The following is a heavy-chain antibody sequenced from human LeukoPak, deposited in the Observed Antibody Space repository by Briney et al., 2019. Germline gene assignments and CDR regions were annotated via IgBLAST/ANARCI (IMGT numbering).Heavy chain of an antibody. D-gene: IGHD3-22*01. CDR3: ARGIGTSYESSRDAFDI. J-gene: IGHJ3*02. Sequence: SETLSLTCTVSAGSINSDDYYWSWIRQTAGKGLEWIGRIYSPGTNYNYNPSLKSRVTISIDTSKNQFSLKLTSVTAGDTAVYYCARGIGTSYESSRDAFDIWGQGTMVTVSS. CDR1: AGSINSDDYY. V-gene: IGHV4-61*02. CDR2: IYSPGTN.